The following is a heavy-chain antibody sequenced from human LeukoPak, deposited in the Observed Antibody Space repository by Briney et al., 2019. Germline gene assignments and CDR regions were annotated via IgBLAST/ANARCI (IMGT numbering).Heavy chain of an antibody. CDR2: MNPNSGNT. D-gene: IGHD1-26*01. CDR1: GYTFTSYD. Sequence: ASVKVSCKASGYTFTSYDINWVRQATGQGLEWMGWMNPNSGNTGYAQKFQGRATMTRNTSISTAYMELSSLRSEDTAVYYCARGRGGSYVLDAFDIWGQGTMVTVSS. CDR3: ARGRGGSYVLDAFDI. V-gene: IGHV1-8*01. J-gene: IGHJ3*02.